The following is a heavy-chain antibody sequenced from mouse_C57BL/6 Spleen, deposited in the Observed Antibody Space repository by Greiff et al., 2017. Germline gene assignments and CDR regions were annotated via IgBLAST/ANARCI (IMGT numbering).Heavy chain of an antibody. CDR1: GFNIKNTY. Sequence: EVQLQQSVAELVRPGASVKLSCTASGFNIKNTYMHWVKQRPEQGLEWIGRIDPANGNTKYAPKFQGKATITADTSSNTAYLQLSSLTSEDTAIYYCARGAFITTVVAPGYFDYWGQGTTLTVSS. CDR3: ARGAFITTVVAPGYFDY. CDR2: IDPANGNT. V-gene: IGHV14-3*01. D-gene: IGHD1-1*01. J-gene: IGHJ2*01.